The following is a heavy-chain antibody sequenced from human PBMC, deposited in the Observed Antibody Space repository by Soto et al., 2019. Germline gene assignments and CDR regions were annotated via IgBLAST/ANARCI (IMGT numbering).Heavy chain of an antibody. CDR1: GGTFSSYY. Sequence: PSETLSLTCAVYGGTFSSYYWNWICQSPGKGLEWIGDINYSGGTNYNPSLKSRVTISVDTSKNQFSLQLDSVTAADTAVYYCAKSYSGPLDPWGQGALVTVSS. CDR3: AKSYSGPLDP. D-gene: IGHD6-25*01. CDR2: INYSGGT. V-gene: IGHV4-34*08. J-gene: IGHJ5*02.